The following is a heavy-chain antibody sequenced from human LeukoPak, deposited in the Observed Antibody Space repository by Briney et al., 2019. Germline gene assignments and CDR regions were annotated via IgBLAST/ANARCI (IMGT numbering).Heavy chain of an antibody. CDR1: GGSISSYY. CDR2: IYYSGST. D-gene: IGHD3-22*01. CDR3: ARLHGPYYYDSSGYP. V-gene: IGHV4-59*08. J-gene: IGHJ5*02. Sequence: SETLSLTCTVSGGSISSYYWSWIRQPPGKGLEWIGYIYYSGSTNYNPSLKSRVTISVDTSKNQFSLKLSSVTAADTAVYYCARLHGPYYYDSSGYPWGQGTLVTVSS.